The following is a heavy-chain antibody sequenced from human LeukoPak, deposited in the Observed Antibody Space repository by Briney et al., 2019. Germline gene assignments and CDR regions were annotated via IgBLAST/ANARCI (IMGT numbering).Heavy chain of an antibody. V-gene: IGHV1-8*01. J-gene: IGHJ6*02. D-gene: IGHD3-16*01. CDR1: GYTFTSYD. CDR3: ARAITATLDYYYYGMDV. CDR2: MNPDSGNT. Sequence: ASVKVSCKASGYTFTSYDINWVRQATGQGLEWMGWMNPDSGNTGYAQKFQGRVTMTRNTSISTAYMELSSLRSEDTAVYYCARAITATLDYYYYGMDVWGQGTTVTVSS.